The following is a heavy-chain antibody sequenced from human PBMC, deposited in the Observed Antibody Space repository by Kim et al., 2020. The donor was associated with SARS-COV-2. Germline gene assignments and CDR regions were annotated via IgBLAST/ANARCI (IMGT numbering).Heavy chain of an antibody. CDR1: GFTFSGYT. CDR2: VLSKANSYAT. Sequence: GGSLRLSCAASGFTFSGYTIHWVRQASGKGLEWVGRVLSKANSYATAYAASVKGRFTISRDDSKNTAYLQMNSLETEDTAVYYCTRHVLLWFGEGDYGMDVWGQGTTVTVSS. V-gene: IGHV3-73*01. D-gene: IGHD3-10*01. CDR3: TRHVLLWFGEGDYGMDV. J-gene: IGHJ6*02.